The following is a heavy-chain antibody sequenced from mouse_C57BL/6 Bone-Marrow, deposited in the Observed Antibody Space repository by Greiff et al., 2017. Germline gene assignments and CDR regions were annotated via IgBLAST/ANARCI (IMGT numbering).Heavy chain of an antibody. Sequence: VQLQQSGAELVRPGASVKLSCKASGYTFTSYYMHWVKQRHGQGLEWIGVIDPSDSYTNYNQKFKGKATLTVDTSSSTAYMQRSSLKAEDSAVYSCARGIKGAYWGQGTLVTVSA. CDR1: GYTFTSYY. CDR3: ARGIKGAY. CDR2: IDPSDSYT. D-gene: IGHD2-4*01. J-gene: IGHJ3*01. V-gene: IGHV1-59*01.